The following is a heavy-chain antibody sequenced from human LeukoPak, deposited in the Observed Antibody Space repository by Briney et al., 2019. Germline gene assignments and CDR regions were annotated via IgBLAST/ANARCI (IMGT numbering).Heavy chain of an antibody. D-gene: IGHD3-3*01. CDR1: GYTFTSYD. Sequence: ASVKVSCKASGYTFTSYDINWVRQATGQGLEWMGWMNPNSGNTGYAQKFQGRVTMTRNTSISTAYMELSRLRSEDTAVYYCARGRVLRFLEWLSMPYYFDYWGQGTLVTVSS. CDR2: MNPNSGNT. J-gene: IGHJ4*02. V-gene: IGHV1-8*01. CDR3: ARGRVLRFLEWLSMPYYFDY.